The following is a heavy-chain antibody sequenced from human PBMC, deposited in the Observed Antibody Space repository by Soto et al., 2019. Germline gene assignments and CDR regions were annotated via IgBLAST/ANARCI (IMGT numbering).Heavy chain of an antibody. D-gene: IGHD6-13*01. CDR2: ITGSGDLT. J-gene: IGHJ4*02. CDR1: GSTFSSYT. V-gene: IGHV3-23*01. Sequence: GGSLRLSCAAPGSTFSSYTFHWVRQAPGKGLEWVSCITGSGDLTHYAESVQGRFTISRDQSRNMLYLQMKSLRVEDTAVYYCAKLTAAWGQGTLVTVSS. CDR3: AKLTAA.